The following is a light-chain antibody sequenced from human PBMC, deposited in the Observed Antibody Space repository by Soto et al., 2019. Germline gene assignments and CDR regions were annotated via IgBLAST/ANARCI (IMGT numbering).Light chain of an antibody. J-gene: IGKJ1*01. V-gene: IGKV1-39*01. CDR3: QQSYSRPRT. CDR2: GAS. Sequence: DIQVTQSPSSLSASVGDRVTITCRASQSIGTYLNWYHQKPGKAPQLLIYGASTLQSGVPSRFSGSGSGTDFTLAISSLQPEDFATYFCQQSYSRPRTFGQGTKVDI. CDR1: QSIGTY.